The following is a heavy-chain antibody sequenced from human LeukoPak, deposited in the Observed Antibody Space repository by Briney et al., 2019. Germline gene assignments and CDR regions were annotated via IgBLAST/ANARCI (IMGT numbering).Heavy chain of an antibody. CDR2: ISYDGSNK. V-gene: IGHV3-30-3*01. D-gene: IGHD3-10*01. CDR3: ARASGPFDY. Sequence: GSLRLSCAASGFTFSSYAMHWVRQAPGKGLEWVAVISYDGSNKYYADSVKGRFTISRDNSKNTLYLQMNSLRAEDTAVYSCARASGPFDYWGQGTLVTVSS. CDR1: GFTFSSYA. J-gene: IGHJ4*02.